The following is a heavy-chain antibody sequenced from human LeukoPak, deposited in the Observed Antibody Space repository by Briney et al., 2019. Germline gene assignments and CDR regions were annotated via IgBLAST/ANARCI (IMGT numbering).Heavy chain of an antibody. CDR1: GGSFSGYY. CDR3: ARIVRGQLWFTPRRDAFDI. J-gene: IGHJ3*02. D-gene: IGHD3-10*01. V-gene: IGHV4-34*01. CDR2: INHSGST. Sequence: SEALSLTCADYGGSFSGYYWSWIRQPPGKGLEWIGEINHSGSTNYNPSLKSRVTISVDTSKNQFSLKLSSVTAADTAVYYCARIVRGQLWFTPRRDAFDIWGQGTMVTVSS.